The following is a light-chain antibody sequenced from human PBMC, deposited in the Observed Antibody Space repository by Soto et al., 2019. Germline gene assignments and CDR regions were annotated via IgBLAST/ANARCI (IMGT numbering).Light chain of an antibody. CDR2: GAS. CDR3: QQYGGTPPIT. V-gene: IGKV3-15*01. CDR1: QSVSSN. J-gene: IGKJ5*01. Sequence: EIVMTQSPATLSVSQGERATLSCRASQSVSSNLAWYQQKPGQAPRLLIYGASTRATGIPARFSGSGSGTEFTLTISSLQSEDFAVYYCQQYGGTPPITFGQGTRLEIK.